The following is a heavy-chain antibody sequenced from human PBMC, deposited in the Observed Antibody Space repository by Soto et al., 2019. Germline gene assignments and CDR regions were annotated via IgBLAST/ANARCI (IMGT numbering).Heavy chain of an antibody. Sequence: SETLSLTCGVSGGSISSSNWWSFVRQPPGKGLEWIGEIYHSGSTNYNPSLKSRVTISVDKSKNQFSLKLSSVTAADTAVYYCARDTRYYDSSGYDHDAFDIWGQGTMVTVSS. V-gene: IGHV4-4*02. D-gene: IGHD3-22*01. CDR3: ARDTRYYDSSGYDHDAFDI. CDR1: GGSISSSNW. J-gene: IGHJ3*02. CDR2: IYHSGST.